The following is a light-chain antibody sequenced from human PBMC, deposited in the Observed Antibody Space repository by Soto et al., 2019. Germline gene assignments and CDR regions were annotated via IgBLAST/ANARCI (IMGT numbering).Light chain of an antibody. J-gene: IGKJ1*01. CDR2: DTS. CDR1: QDIRHD. V-gene: IGKV1-17*01. Sequence: DNQMTQSAASLSSSVGYRVTITCRASQDIRHDLGWYQQKPGKAPKRLIYDTSSFHSGVPSRFSGSGSGTEFTLTISSLQPEDFAIYYCLQHNSYPRTFGQGTIVDIK. CDR3: LQHNSYPRT.